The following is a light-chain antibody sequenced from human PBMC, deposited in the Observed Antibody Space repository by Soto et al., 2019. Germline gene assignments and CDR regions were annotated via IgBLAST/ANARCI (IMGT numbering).Light chain of an antibody. Sequence: QSALTQPPSASGSPGQSVTISCTGTSSDVGGYNYVSWYQQHPGKAPKLMIYEVNKRPSGVPDRCSGSTSGNTASLTVSGVQAEAETYYYCYSYGGSERVVFGGGTKVTVL. CDR3: YSYGGSERVV. V-gene: IGLV2-8*01. CDR1: SSDVGGYNY. J-gene: IGLJ3*02. CDR2: EVN.